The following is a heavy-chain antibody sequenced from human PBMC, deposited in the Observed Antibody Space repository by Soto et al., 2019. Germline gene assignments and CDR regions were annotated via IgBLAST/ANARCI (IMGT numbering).Heavy chain of an antibody. CDR1: GGTFSSYA. Sequence: SVKVSCKASGGTFSSYAISWVRQAPGQGLEWMGGIIPIFGTANYAQKFQGRATITADESTSTAYMELSSLRSEDTAVYYCARVGGRFLEWLPNNRYYYYGMDVWGQGTTVTVSS. CDR3: ARVGGRFLEWLPNNRYYYYGMDV. V-gene: IGHV1-69*13. D-gene: IGHD3-3*01. J-gene: IGHJ6*02. CDR2: IIPIFGTA.